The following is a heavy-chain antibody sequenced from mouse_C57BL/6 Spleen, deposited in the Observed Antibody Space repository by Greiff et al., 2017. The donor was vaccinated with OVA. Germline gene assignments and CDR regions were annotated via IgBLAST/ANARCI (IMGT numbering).Heavy chain of an antibody. Sequence: EVQLQQSVAELVSPGASVKLSCTASGFNIKNTYMHWVKQRPEKVLEWIGRIDPATGNTKYAPKFQVKATITADPSSNTSYLQLSSLTSEDTAIYYCAYGYDVAWFAYWGQGTLVTVSA. J-gene: IGHJ3*01. CDR3: AYGYDVAWFAY. V-gene: IGHV14-3*01. CDR2: IDPATGNT. CDR1: GFNIKNTY. D-gene: IGHD2-2*01.